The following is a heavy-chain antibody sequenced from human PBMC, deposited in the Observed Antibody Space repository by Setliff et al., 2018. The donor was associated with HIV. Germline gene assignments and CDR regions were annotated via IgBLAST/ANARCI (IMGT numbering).Heavy chain of an antibody. CDR2: INPDGSAK. CDR1: RFTFSNHW. V-gene: IGHV3-7*01. CDR3: ARDQIRSRYYYYYTDV. Sequence: GGSLRLSCAASRFTFSNHWMTWVRQAPGKGLERVANINPDGSAKIYLDSVRGRFTISRDNAKNSLYLHMNTLRADDTAVYFCARDQIRSRYYYYYTDVWGKGTPVNVSS. J-gene: IGHJ6*03. D-gene: IGHD3-3*01.